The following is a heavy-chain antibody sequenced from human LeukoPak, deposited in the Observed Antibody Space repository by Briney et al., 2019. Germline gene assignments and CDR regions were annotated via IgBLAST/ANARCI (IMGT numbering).Heavy chain of an antibody. Sequence: SETLSLTCTVSGGSISSGGYYWSWIRQPPGKGLEWIGYIHDSGSTYYNPSLKSRVSILVDRSKNQFSLQLSSVTAADTAMYYCARGYYYYETSYYFDYWGQGTLVTVSS. V-gene: IGHV4-30-2*01. CDR3: ARGYYYYETSYYFDY. CDR2: IHDSGST. J-gene: IGHJ4*02. D-gene: IGHD3-22*01. CDR1: GGSISSGGYY.